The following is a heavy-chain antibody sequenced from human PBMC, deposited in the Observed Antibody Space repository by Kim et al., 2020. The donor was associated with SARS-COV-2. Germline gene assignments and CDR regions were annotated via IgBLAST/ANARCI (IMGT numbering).Heavy chain of an antibody. J-gene: IGHJ3*02. CDR1: GFTFSSYA. Sequence: GGSLRPSCAASGFTFSSYAMHWVRQAPGKGLEWVAVISYDGSNKYYADSVKGRFTISRDNSKNTLYLQMNSLRAEDTAVYYCARAGGGSYHDAFDIWGQGTMVTVSS. D-gene: IGHD1-26*01. CDR2: ISYDGSNK. V-gene: IGHV3-30*04. CDR3: ARAGGGSYHDAFDI.